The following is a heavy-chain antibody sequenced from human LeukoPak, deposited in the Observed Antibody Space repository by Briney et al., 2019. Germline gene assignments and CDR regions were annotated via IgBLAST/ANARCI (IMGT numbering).Heavy chain of an antibody. CDR2: ISSSGSTI. Sequence: GGSLRLSCAASGFTFSSYEMNWVRQAPGKGLEWVSYISSSGSTIYYADSVKGRFTISRDNAKNSLYLQMNSLRAEDTALYYCARDRRGSYSALDAFDIWGQGTMVTVSS. CDR1: GFTFSSYE. V-gene: IGHV3-48*03. D-gene: IGHD1-26*01. J-gene: IGHJ3*02. CDR3: ARDRRGSYSALDAFDI.